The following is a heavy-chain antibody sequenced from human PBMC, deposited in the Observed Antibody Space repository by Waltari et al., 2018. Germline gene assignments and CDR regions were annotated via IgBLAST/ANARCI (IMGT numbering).Heavy chain of an antibody. CDR1: GGTFSTYS. CDR3: ARYSSGWYEGDYYYYMDV. CDR2: IIPILGIA. V-gene: IGHV1-69*10. Sequence: QVQLVQSGAEVKKTGSSVKVSCKASGGTFSTYSSSWVRQAPGQGLEWMGGIIPILGIANYAQKFQGRVTITADKSTSTAYMELSSLRSEDTAVYYCARYSSGWYEGDYYYYMDVWGKGTTVTVSS. D-gene: IGHD6-19*01. J-gene: IGHJ6*03.